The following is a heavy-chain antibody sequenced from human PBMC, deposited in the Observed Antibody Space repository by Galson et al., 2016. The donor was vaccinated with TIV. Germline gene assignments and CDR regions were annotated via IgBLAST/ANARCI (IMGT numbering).Heavy chain of an antibody. J-gene: IGHJ4*02. V-gene: IGHV1-2*02. CDR2: ISPNSGDT. CDR3: ARFVYGDYVDY. Sequence: SVKVSCKASGYTFSAYYMHWVRQAPGQGLEWVGWISPNSGDTNYPQKFQGRVTMTRDTSIITAYMELTTLTSDDTAVYYCARFVYGDYVDYWGQGTLVTVSS. CDR1: GYTFSAYY. D-gene: IGHD4-17*01.